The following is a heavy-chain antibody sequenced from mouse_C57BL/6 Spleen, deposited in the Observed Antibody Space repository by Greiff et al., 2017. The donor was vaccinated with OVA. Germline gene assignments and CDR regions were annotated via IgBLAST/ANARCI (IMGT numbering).Heavy chain of an antibody. J-gene: IGHJ1*03. CDR1: GYTFTDYY. Sequence: VKLMESGAELVKPGASVKISCKASGYTFTDYYINWVKQRPGQGLEWIGKIGPGSGSTYYNEKFKGKATLTADKSSSTAYMQLSSLTSEDSAVYFCARWGYYGSSPNWYFDVWGTGTTVTVSS. D-gene: IGHD1-1*01. V-gene: IGHV1-77*01. CDR3: ARWGYYGSSPNWYFDV. CDR2: IGPGSGST.